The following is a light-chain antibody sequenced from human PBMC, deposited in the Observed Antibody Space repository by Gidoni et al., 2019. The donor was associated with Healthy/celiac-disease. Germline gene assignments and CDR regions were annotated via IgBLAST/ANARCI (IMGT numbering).Light chain of an antibody. Sequence: IVLTQSPATLSVSPGERATLSCRASQSVSSNLAWYQQKPGQAPRLLIYSASTRATGIPARFSGSGSGTEFTLTISSLQSEDFAVYYCQQYNNWPFPPTFGGXTKVEIK. CDR2: SAS. CDR1: QSVSSN. CDR3: QQYNNWPFPPT. J-gene: IGKJ4*02. V-gene: IGKV3-15*01.